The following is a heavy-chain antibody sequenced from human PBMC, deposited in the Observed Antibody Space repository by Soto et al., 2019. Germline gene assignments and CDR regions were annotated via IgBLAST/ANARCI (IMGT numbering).Heavy chain of an antibody. V-gene: IGHV3-30*18. D-gene: IGHD2-21*02. Sequence: ESGGGVVQPGRSLRLSCAASGFTFSSYGMHWVRQAPGKGLEWVAVISYDGSNKYYADSVKGRFTISRDNSKNTLYLQMNSLRAEDMAVYYCAKDTSPWHIVVVTAIPLDYWGQGTLVTVSS. CDR3: AKDTSPWHIVVVTAIPLDY. J-gene: IGHJ4*02. CDR1: GFTFSSYG. CDR2: ISYDGSNK.